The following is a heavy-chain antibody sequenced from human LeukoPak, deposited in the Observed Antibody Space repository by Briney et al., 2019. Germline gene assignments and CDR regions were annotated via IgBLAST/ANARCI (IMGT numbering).Heavy chain of an antibody. Sequence: ASVKVSCKASGGTFSSYAISWVRQVPGQGLGWMGRIIPILGIANYAQKFQGRVTITADKSTSTAYMELSSLRSEDTAVYYCARDSHYYDSSGYPIWGQGTMVTVSS. CDR1: GGTFSSYA. J-gene: IGHJ3*02. V-gene: IGHV1-69*04. CDR2: IIPILGIA. D-gene: IGHD3-22*01. CDR3: ARDSHYYDSSGYPI.